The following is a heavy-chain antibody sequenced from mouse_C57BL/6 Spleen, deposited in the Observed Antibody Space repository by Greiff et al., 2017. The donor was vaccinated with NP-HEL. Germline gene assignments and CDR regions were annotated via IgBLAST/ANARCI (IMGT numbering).Heavy chain of an antibody. D-gene: IGHD2-1*01. V-gene: IGHV1-64*01. Sequence: QVQLQQPGAELVKPGASVKLSCKASGYTFTSYWMHWVKQRPGQGLEWIGMIHPNSGSTNYNEKFKSKVTLTVDKSSSTAYMQLSSLTSEDSAVYYCARDGNYNFDYWGQGTTLTVSS. J-gene: IGHJ2*01. CDR1: GYTFTSYW. CDR3: ARDGNYNFDY. CDR2: IHPNSGST.